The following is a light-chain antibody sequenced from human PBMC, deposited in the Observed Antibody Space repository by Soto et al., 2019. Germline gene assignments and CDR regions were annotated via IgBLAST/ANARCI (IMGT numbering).Light chain of an antibody. CDR1: QSISGTY. Sequence: LTQSPGTLSLTSGERAPLSCRASQSISGTYVAWYQQKPGQAPRLLIYGASTRATDIPARFSGSGSGTQFTLTISSLQSEDFAVYYCQQYNSWSPITFGQGTRLEIK. V-gene: IGKV3-15*01. CDR2: GAS. J-gene: IGKJ5*01. CDR3: QQYNSWSPIT.